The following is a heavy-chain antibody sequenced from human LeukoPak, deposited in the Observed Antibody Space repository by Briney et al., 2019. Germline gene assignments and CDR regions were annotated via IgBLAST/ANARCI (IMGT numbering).Heavy chain of an antibody. Sequence: GGSQRLSCAASGFTFSSYAMHWVRQAPGKGLEWVAVISYDGSNKYYADSVKGRFTISRDNSKNTLYLQMNSLRAEDTAVYYCARERAATMDYWGQGTLVTVSS. CDR3: ARERAATMDY. D-gene: IGHD6-25*01. CDR2: ISYDGSNK. CDR1: GFTFSSYA. J-gene: IGHJ4*02. V-gene: IGHV3-30-3*01.